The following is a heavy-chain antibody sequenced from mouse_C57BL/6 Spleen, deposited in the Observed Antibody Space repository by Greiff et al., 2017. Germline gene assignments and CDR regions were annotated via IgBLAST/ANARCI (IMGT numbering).Heavy chain of an antibody. Sequence: EVKLVESGGGLVKPGGSLKLSCAASGFTFSDYGMHWVRQAPEKGLEWVAYISSGSSTIYYADTVKGRFTISRDNAKNTLFLQMTSLRSEDTAMYYCASPGDGYYYAMDYWDQGTSVTVSS. V-gene: IGHV5-17*01. CDR1: GFTFSDYG. D-gene: IGHD2-3*01. CDR2: ISSGSSTI. J-gene: IGHJ4*01. CDR3: ASPGDGYYYAMDY.